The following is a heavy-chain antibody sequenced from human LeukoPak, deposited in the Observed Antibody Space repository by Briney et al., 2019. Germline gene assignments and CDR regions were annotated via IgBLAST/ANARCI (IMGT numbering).Heavy chain of an antibody. CDR1: GFTFSSYA. Sequence: GGSLRLSCAASGFTFSSYAMHWVRQAPGKGLEWVAVISYDGSNKYYADSVKGRFTISRDNSKNTLYLQMNSLRAEDTAVYYCARGSDSGTVTTIPNEYWGQGTLVTVSS. V-gene: IGHV3-30*04. CDR2: ISYDGSNK. CDR3: ARGSDSGTVTTIPNEY. J-gene: IGHJ4*02. D-gene: IGHD4-17*01.